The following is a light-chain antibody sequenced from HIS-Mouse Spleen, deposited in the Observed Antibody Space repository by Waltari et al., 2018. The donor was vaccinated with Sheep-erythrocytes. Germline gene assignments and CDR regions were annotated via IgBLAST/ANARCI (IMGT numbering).Light chain of an antibody. Sequence: HSALTQPASVSGSPGQSITISCTGTRSDVGRYTLVSWYQQHPGKAPKLMIYEGSKRPSGVSNRFSGSKSGNTASLTISGLQAEDEADYYCCSYAGSSTPWVFGGGTKLTVL. CDR1: RSDVGRYTL. V-gene: IGLV2-23*01. CDR2: EGS. CDR3: CSYAGSSTPWV. J-gene: IGLJ3*02.